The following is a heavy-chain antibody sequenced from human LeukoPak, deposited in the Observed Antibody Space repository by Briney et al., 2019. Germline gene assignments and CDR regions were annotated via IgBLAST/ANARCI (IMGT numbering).Heavy chain of an antibody. V-gene: IGHV4-4*07. CDR2: IYSNGHI. CDR1: AASISGYY. Sequence: SATLSLTCTLSAASISGYYSNSIRQAARNGLEWVVRIYSNGHIDHNTSLKSRVAMSVDTSTNLFSLKMNSLAAADTAVYYCARERAETPGSGYDMDVWGKGTPVIVSS. D-gene: IGHD3-10*01. CDR3: ARERAETPGSGYDMDV. J-gene: IGHJ6*03.